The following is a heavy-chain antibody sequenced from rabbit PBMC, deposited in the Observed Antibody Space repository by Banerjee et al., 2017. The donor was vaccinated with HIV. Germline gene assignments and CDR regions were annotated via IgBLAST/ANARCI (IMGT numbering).Heavy chain of an antibody. J-gene: IGHJ6*01. V-gene: IGHV1S43*01. D-gene: IGHD2-1*01. CDR3: ARDIYYTGAYGAYDL. CDR1: GIDFSSDYW. CDR2: IDTASSGTT. Sequence: QQQLEESGGGLVKPGGTLTLTCKASGIDFSSDYWICWVRQAPGKGLEWIACIDTASSGTTYYASWAKGRFTISRSTSLNTVDLQMTSLTAADTATYFCARDIYYTGAYGAYDLWGQGTLVTVS.